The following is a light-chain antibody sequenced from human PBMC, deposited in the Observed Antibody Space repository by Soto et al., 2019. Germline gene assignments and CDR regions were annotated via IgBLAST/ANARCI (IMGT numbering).Light chain of an antibody. CDR2: EVS. Sequence: QSALTQPLSVSGSHGQSVAISCTGTSSDVGSYNRVSWYQQPPGTAPNLVIYEVSYRPSGVPDRFSGSKSGNTASLTFSGLQAEDEADYYCSSFTSSSAYVFGTGTKVTVL. V-gene: IGLV2-18*02. CDR1: SSDVGSYNR. CDR3: SSFTSSSAYV. J-gene: IGLJ1*01.